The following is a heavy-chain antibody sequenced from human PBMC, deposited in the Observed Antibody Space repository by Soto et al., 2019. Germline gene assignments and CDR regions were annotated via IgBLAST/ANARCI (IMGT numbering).Heavy chain of an antibody. CDR3: ASNGGYNWNDARV. Sequence: GGSLRLSCAASGFTFSSYAMHWVRQAPGKGLEWVAVISYDGSNKYYADSVKGRFTISRDNSKNTLYLQMNSLRAEDTAVYYCASNGGYNWNDARVWGQGTLVTVSS. V-gene: IGHV3-30-3*01. J-gene: IGHJ4*02. CDR1: GFTFSSYA. CDR2: ISYDGSNK. D-gene: IGHD1-1*01.